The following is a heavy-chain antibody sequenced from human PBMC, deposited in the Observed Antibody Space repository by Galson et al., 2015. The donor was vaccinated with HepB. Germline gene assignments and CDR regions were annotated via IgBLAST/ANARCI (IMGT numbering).Heavy chain of an antibody. Sequence: SLRLSCATSGFTVSTNYMAWVRQAPGKGLEWVSVIDGGGTTYYADSVKGRFTISRDSSKSTLYLQMNSLGAEDTAVYYCASPLGYCRGGSCYGRPFGYWGQGTLVTVSS. CDR2: IDGGGTT. V-gene: IGHV3-66*01. CDR1: GFTVSTNY. D-gene: IGHD2-15*01. CDR3: ASPLGYCRGGSCYGRPFGY. J-gene: IGHJ4*02.